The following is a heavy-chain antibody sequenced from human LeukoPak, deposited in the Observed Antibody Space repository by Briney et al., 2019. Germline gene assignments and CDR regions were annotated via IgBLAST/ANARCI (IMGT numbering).Heavy chain of an antibody. D-gene: IGHD3-22*01. Sequence: GGSLRLSCAASGFTLNNAWMSWVRQAPGKGLEWLGRIKRETDGGTIDYAAPVKGRFTISRDDSRNTLYLQTDSLKIEDTAVYYCTTDRYYDNSELQFQHWGQGTLVTVSS. J-gene: IGHJ1*01. CDR3: TTDRYYDNSELQFQH. V-gene: IGHV3-15*01. CDR2: IKRETDGGTI. CDR1: GFTLNNAW.